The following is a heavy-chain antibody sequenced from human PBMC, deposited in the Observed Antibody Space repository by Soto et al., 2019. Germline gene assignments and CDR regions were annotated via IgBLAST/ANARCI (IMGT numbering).Heavy chain of an antibody. V-gene: IGHV1-18*01. CDR2: TSAYNGNT. Sequence: QVQLVQSGAEVKKPGASVKVSCKASGYTFTSYGISWVRQAPGQGLEWMGWTSAYNGNTNYAQKLQGRVTMTTDTSTSAAYMELRSLRSDDTAVYYCARRQWLVGGYYYGMDVWGQGTTVTVSS. CDR1: GYTFTSYG. J-gene: IGHJ6*02. D-gene: IGHD6-19*01. CDR3: ARRQWLVGGYYYGMDV.